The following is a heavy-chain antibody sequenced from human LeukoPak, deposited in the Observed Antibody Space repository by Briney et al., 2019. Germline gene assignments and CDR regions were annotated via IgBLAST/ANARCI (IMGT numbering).Heavy chain of an antibody. J-gene: IGHJ5*02. CDR2: IYIGGGT. CDR3: ARGQGA. Sequence: GGSLRLSCAASGFAVNNNYMSWVRQAPGKGLEWVAVIYIGGGTYYAASVKGRFTISRDTSKNTLFLQMNSLRADDTAMYYCARGQGAWGQGTLVTVSS. V-gene: IGHV3-53*01. CDR1: GFAVNNNY.